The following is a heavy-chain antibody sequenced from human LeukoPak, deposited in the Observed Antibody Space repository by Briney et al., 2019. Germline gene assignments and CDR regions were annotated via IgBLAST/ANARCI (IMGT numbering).Heavy chain of an antibody. J-gene: IGHJ4*02. CDR3: AKDRLIGGSYDFDY. D-gene: IGHD1-26*01. CDR1: GFTFSSYG. V-gene: IGHV3-30*02. Sequence: GGSLRLSCAASGFTFSSYGMHWVRQAPGKGLEWVAFIRYDGSNKYYADSVKGRFTISRDNSKNTLYLQMNSLRAEDTAVYYCAKDRLIGGSYDFDYWGQGTLVTVSS. CDR2: IRYDGSNK.